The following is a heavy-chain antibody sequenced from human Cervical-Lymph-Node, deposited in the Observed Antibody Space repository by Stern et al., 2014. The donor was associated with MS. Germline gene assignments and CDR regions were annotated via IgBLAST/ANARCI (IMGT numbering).Heavy chain of an antibody. D-gene: IGHD6-13*01. CDR2: IYYSGST. CDR1: GGPISSYY. J-gene: IGHJ3*02. CDR3: ARGSDVGSWYRANDAFDI. V-gene: IGHV4-59*01. Sequence: QLQLQESGPGLVKPSETLSLTCTVSGGPISSYYWSWIRQPPGKGLEWIGSIYYSGSTNYNPSLKSRVTISVDTSKNQFSLKLSSVTAADTAVYYCARGSDVGSWYRANDAFDIWGQGTMVTVSS.